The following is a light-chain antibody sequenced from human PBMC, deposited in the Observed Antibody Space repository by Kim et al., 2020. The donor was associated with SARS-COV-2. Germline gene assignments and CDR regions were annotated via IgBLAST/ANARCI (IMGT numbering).Light chain of an antibody. Sequence: SSELTQDPAVSVALGQTVRITCQGDSLRSYYASWYQQKPGQAPVLVIYGKNNRPSGIPDRFSGSSSANTASLTITGAQAEDEAVYYCNSRDSSNSHWVSGGGTQLTVL. CDR3: NSRDSSNSHWV. V-gene: IGLV3-19*01. CDR1: SLRSYY. J-gene: IGLJ3*02. CDR2: GKN.